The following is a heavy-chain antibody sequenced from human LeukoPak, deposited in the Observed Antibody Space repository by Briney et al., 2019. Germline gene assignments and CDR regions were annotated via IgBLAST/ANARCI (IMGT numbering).Heavy chain of an antibody. CDR1: GFTFTRYT. D-gene: IGHD2-21*01. V-gene: IGHV3-30*04. Sequence: GRSLRLSCAASGFTFTRYTMHWVRQAPGKGLEWVALVLYDGSKKYYADSVRGRFTLSRDNSKNTLSLQMNTLRPDDTAVYYCVRDNYGGILDFWGQGTLVTVFS. CDR2: VLYDGSKK. J-gene: IGHJ4*02. CDR3: VRDNYGGILDF.